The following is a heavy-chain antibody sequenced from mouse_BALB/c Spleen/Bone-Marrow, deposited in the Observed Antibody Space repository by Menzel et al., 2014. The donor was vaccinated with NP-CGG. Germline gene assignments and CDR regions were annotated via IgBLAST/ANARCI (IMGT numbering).Heavy chain of an antibody. D-gene: IGHD3-3*01. V-gene: IGHV1-9*01. J-gene: IGHJ2*01. CDR1: GYTFSSYW. Sequence: VQLQQSGAELMKPGASVKISCKATGYTFSSYWIEWVKQRPGHGLEWIGEILPGSNSTNYNEKFKGKATFTANTSSNTAYMQLSSLTSEDSAVYYCARRRFRGCDYWGQGTTFTVSS. CDR2: ILPGSNST. CDR3: ARRRFRGCDY.